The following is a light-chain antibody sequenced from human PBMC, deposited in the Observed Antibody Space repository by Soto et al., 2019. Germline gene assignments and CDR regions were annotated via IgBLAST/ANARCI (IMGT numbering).Light chain of an antibody. CDR3: CSYAGTSTHTV. V-gene: IGLV2-23*02. Sequence: QSALTQPASVSGSPGQSITISCTGTSSDVGGYNLVSWYQQHPGKAPKLMISEVSKRTSGISDRFSGSKSGSTASLTISGLQAEDEADYYCCSYAGTSTHTVFGGGTQLTVL. CDR1: SSDVGGYNL. CDR2: EVS. J-gene: IGLJ7*01.